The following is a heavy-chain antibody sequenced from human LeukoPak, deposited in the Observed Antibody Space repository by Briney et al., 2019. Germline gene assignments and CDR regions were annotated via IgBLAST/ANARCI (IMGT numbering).Heavy chain of an antibody. J-gene: IGHJ4*02. Sequence: GGSLRLSCAASGFTFSSYAMHWDRQAPGKGLEWVAVISYDGSNKYYADSVKGRFTISRDNSKNTLYLQMNSLRAEDTAVYYCAREYSSSWYGNDYWGQGTLVTVSS. CDR3: AREYSSSWYGNDY. CDR1: GFTFSSYA. CDR2: ISYDGSNK. V-gene: IGHV3-30-3*01. D-gene: IGHD6-13*01.